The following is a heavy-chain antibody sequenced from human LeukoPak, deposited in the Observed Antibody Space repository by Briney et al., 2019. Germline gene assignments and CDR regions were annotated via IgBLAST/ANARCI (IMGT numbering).Heavy chain of an antibody. Sequence: GGSLRLSCAASGFTFSSHGMHWVRQAPGKGLEWVAVIWYDGSDKYYVDSVKGRFTISRDNSKNTLYLQMNSLRAEDTAVYYCAKDDLLYSGSYFDYWGQGTLVTVSS. D-gene: IGHD1-26*01. V-gene: IGHV3-33*06. CDR3: AKDDLLYSGSYFDY. J-gene: IGHJ4*02. CDR2: IWYDGSDK. CDR1: GFTFSSHG.